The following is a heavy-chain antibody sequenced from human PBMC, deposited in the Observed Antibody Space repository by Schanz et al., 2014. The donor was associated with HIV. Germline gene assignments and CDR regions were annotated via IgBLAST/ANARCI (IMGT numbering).Heavy chain of an antibody. CDR1: GFSFDTFG. CDR3: ARDRHYYDSKYLGKGNYYYYYGMDV. V-gene: IGHV3-30*03. J-gene: IGHJ6*02. D-gene: IGHD3-22*01. CDR2: ISYDGRNK. Sequence: QVQLVESGGGVVQPGRSLRLSCAGSGFSFDTFGIHWVRQAPGKGLEWLAVISYDGRNKKFANSVKGRFTISRDNSKNTLSLQMKSLRAEDTAMYYCARDRHYYDSKYLGKGNYYYYYGMDVWGQGTTVIVSS.